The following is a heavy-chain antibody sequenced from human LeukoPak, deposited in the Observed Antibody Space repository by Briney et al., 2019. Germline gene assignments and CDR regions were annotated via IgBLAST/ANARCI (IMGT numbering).Heavy chain of an antibody. J-gene: IGHJ4*02. Sequence: SQTLSLTCAISGDSVSSNSAAWNWIRQSPSRGLELLGWTYYRSKWYNGYAASVKSRITINPDTSKNQFSLQLNSVTPEDTAIYYCARGKGGMIDNWGQGILVTVSS. CDR1: GDSVSSNSAA. CDR2: TYYRSKWYN. CDR3: ARGKGGMIDN. D-gene: IGHD1-26*01. V-gene: IGHV6-1*01.